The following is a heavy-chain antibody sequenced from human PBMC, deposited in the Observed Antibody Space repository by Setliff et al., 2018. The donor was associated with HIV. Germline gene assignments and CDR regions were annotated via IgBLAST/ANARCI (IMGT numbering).Heavy chain of an antibody. J-gene: IGHJ3*02. CDR3: ARDWGSWDAFDI. CDR1: EFTFTGYY. Sequence: ASVKVSCKASEFTFTGYYIHWMRQAPGQGLEWMGWINPNSGGTNYAEKFQGRVTMTGDTSISTAYMELSSLRSDDTAFYYCARDWGSWDAFDIWGQGALVTVSS. V-gene: IGHV1-2*02. D-gene: IGHD3-16*01. CDR2: INPNSGGT.